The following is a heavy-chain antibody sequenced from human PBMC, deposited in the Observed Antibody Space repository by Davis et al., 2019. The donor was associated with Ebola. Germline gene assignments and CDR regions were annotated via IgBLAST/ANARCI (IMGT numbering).Heavy chain of an antibody. Sequence: PGGSLRLSCTVSGGSISSSSYYWGWIRQPPGKGLEWIGSIYYSGSTYYNPSLKSRVTISVDTSKNQFSLKLSSVTAADTAVYYCATPYYDFWSGYYPVDYYYYMDVWGKGTTVTVSS. D-gene: IGHD3-3*01. CDR3: ATPYYDFWSGYYPVDYYYYMDV. CDR1: GGSISSSSYY. V-gene: IGHV4-39*07. J-gene: IGHJ6*03. CDR2: IYYSGST.